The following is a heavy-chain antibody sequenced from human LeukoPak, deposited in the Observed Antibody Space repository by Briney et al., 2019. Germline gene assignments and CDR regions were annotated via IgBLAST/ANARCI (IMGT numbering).Heavy chain of an antibody. V-gene: IGHV1-18*01. CDR3: ARDRGTRSGGTCYYDY. CDR2: ISVYNGNT. Sequence: ASVKVSCKASGYTFTSYGISWVRQAPGQGLEWMGWISVYNGNTNYAQKLQGRVTMTTDTSTSTAYMELTSLRSDDTAVYYCARDRGTRSGGTCYYDYWGQGTLVTVSS. CDR1: GYTFTSYG. D-gene: IGHD2-15*01. J-gene: IGHJ4*02.